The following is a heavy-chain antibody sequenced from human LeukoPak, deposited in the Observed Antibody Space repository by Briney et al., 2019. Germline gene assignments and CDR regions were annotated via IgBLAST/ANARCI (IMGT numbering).Heavy chain of an antibody. CDR2: INGDGGNT. CDR3: ASVTLSGGMDV. Sequence: GGSLRLSCTASGFSFSNYQMHWVRQAPGKGLEWVSTINGDGGNTYYPDSVKGRFTISRDNSKNTLYLQMNSLRAEDTAVYYCASVTLSGGMDVWGQGTTVTVSS. V-gene: IGHV3-23*01. CDR1: GFSFSNYQ. J-gene: IGHJ6*02. D-gene: IGHD2-21*02.